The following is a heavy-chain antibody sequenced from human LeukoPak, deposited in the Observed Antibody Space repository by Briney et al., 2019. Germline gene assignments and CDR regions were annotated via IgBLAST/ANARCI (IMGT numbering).Heavy chain of an antibody. D-gene: IGHD5-18*01. CDR3: AKDPGGRLVDTDV. CDR2: ISYDGSNK. CDR1: GSTFSSYG. Sequence: GGSLRLSCAASGSTFSSYGMHWVRQAPGKGLEWVAVISYDGSNKYYADSVKGRFTISRDNSKNTLYLQMNSLRAEDTAVYYCAKDPGGRLVDTDVWGKGTTVTVSS. V-gene: IGHV3-30*18. J-gene: IGHJ6*04.